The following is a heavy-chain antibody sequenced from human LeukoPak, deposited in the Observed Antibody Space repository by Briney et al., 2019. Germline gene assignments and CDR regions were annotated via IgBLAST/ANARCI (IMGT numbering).Heavy chain of an antibody. CDR3: ASRPYY. V-gene: IGHV4-34*01. CDR2: IYCSGST. Sequence: SETLSLTCAVYGGSFSGYYWSWIRQPPGKGLEWIGSIYCSGSTYYNPSLKSRVTISVDTSKNQFSLKLSSVTAADTAVYYCASRPYYWGQGTLVTVSS. J-gene: IGHJ4*02. CDR1: GGSFSGYY.